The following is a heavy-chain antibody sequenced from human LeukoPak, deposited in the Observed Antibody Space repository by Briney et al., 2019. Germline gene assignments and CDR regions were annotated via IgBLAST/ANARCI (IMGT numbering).Heavy chain of an antibody. Sequence: GASVKVSCKVSGYTLTELSMHWVRQAPGKGLEWMGGFDPEDGETIYAQKFQGRVTMTEDTSTDTAYMELSRLRSDDTAVYYCARVEYRNENDAFDIWGQGTMVTVSS. J-gene: IGHJ3*02. CDR3: ARVEYRNENDAFDI. CDR2: FDPEDGET. D-gene: IGHD1-14*01. V-gene: IGHV1-24*01. CDR1: GYTLTELS.